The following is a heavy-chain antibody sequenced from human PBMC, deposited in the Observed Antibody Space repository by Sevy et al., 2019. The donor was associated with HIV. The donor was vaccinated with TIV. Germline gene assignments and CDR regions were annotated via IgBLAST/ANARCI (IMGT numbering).Heavy chain of an antibody. CDR3: ARLQSCGGDCYYFDS. J-gene: IGHJ4*02. Sequence: GGSLRLSCAASGFTFRRYDMHWVRQAPGRGLEWVAVVASHGNYKSFADFVRGRFTISRDYARNSLDLQMTSLRTEDTAVYYCARLQSCGGDCYYFDSWGQGALVTVSS. D-gene: IGHD2-21*02. CDR2: VASHGNYK. CDR1: GFTFRRYD. V-gene: IGHV3-30-3*01.